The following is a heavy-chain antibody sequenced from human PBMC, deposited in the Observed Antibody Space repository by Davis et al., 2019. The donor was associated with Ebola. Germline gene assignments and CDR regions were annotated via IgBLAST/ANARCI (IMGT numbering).Heavy chain of an antibody. CDR2: ISVYNGNT. J-gene: IGHJ5*02. D-gene: IGHD3-10*01. Sequence: ASVKVSCKASGYTFTNYGLSWVRQAPGQGLERMGWISVYNGNTKYAQKVQGRVTMTTDTSTSTAYMELRSLRSDDTAVYYCARAITMVRPNNWFDPWGQGTLVTVSS. CDR3: ARAITMVRPNNWFDP. V-gene: IGHV1-18*01. CDR1: GYTFTNYG.